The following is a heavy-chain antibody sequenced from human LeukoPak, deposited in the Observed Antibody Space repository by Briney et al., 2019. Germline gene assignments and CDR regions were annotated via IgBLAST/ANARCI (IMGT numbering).Heavy chain of an antibody. J-gene: IGHJ5*02. CDR1: GDSISSHY. Sequence: SETLSLTCTVSGDSISSHYWSWMRQPPGKGLEWIGYIYYSGSANYNPSLKSRVTMSVDTSKKHFSLKMYSGTAADTAVYYCARMREWFDPWGQGTLVTVSS. CDR2: IYYSGSA. V-gene: IGHV4-59*11. D-gene: IGHD1-26*01. CDR3: ARMREWFDP.